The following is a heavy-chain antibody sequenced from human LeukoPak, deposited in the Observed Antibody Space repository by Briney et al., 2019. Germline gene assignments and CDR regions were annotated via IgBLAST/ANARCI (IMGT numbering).Heavy chain of an antibody. J-gene: IGHJ4*02. V-gene: IGHV4-59*01. CDR2: IYYSGSP. CDR3: ARHDYGRNSPRAYFDH. Sequence: PWETLSLTCTVSGAFISNYHWSWIRQPPGKGLEWIGYIYYSGSPNYNPSLKSRVTMSVDMSKNQFSLKLTSVTAADTAVYYCARHDYGRNSPRAYFDHWGQGTLVTVSS. CDR1: GAFISNYH. D-gene: IGHD4-23*01.